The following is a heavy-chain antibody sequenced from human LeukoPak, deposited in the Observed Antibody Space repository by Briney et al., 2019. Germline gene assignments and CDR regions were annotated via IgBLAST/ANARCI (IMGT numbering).Heavy chain of an antibody. CDR1: GGSFSGYY. CDR3: AGPYYYYGMDV. CDR2: INHSGST. J-gene: IGHJ6*02. V-gene: IGHV4-34*01. Sequence: PSETLSLTCAVYGGSFSGYYWSWIRQPPGKGLEWTGEINHSGSTNYNPSLKSRVTISVDTSKNQFSLKLSSVTAADTAVYYCAGPYYYYGMDVWGQGTTVTVSS.